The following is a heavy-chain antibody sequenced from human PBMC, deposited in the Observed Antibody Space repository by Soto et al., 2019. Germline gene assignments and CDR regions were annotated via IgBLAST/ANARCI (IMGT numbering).Heavy chain of an antibody. V-gene: IGHV3-9*01. CDR3: AKDRSIAAPGSWYFDL. J-gene: IGHJ2*01. CDR1: GFTLEDYA. Sequence: GGSLRLSCAASGFTLEDYAMHWVRQAPGKGLEWVSGISWNSDSLAYAEAVKGRFTISRDNAKNSLYLQMNSLRADDTAVYYFAKDRSIAAPGSWYFDLWGRGTLVIVSS. CDR2: ISWNSDSL. D-gene: IGHD6-6*01.